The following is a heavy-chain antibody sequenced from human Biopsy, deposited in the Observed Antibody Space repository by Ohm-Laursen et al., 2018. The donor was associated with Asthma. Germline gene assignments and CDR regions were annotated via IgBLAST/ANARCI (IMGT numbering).Heavy chain of an antibody. CDR2: INGDGSQK. CDR3: ARFVQAEEGVS. Sequence: GSLRLSCAASGFTFGNFWMSWGRQTPGKGLEWVATINGDGSQKSYVDSVTGRFTISRDNSKNSLHLEMNSLRAEDTAVYFCARFVQAEEGVSWGQGARVTVSS. J-gene: IGHJ5*02. V-gene: IGHV3-7*01. D-gene: IGHD2-15*01. CDR1: GFTFGNFW.